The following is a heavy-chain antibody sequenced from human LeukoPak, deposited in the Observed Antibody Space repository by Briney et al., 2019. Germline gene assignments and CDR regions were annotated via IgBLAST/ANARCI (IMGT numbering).Heavy chain of an antibody. D-gene: IGHD2-8*01. V-gene: IGHV1-18*01. Sequence: ASVKVSCKASGYTFTSYGISWVRQAPGQGLEWMGWISAYNGNTNYAQKLQGRVTMTTDTSTSTAYMELRSLRSDDTAVYYCARGLYCTRANCEWGYWGQGTLVTVSS. CDR3: ARGLYCTRANCEWGY. CDR2: ISAYNGNT. J-gene: IGHJ4*02. CDR1: GYTFTSYG.